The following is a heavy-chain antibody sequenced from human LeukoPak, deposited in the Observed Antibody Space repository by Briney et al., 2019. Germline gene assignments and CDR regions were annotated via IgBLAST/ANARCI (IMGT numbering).Heavy chain of an antibody. Sequence: PSETLSLTCTVSGGSIRSYYWSWIRQPPGKGLEWIGYIYYSGSTNYNPSLKSRVTISVDTSKNQFSLKLSSVTAADTAVYYCARDPVVVVPAAPQNYYYYGMDVWGQGTTVTVSS. J-gene: IGHJ6*02. V-gene: IGHV4-59*12. CDR3: ARDPVVVVPAAPQNYYYYGMDV. D-gene: IGHD2-2*01. CDR2: IYYSGST. CDR1: GGSIRSYY.